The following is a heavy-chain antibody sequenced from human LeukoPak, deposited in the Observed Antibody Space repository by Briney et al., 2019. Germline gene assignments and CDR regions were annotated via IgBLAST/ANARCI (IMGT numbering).Heavy chain of an antibody. J-gene: IGHJ5*02. Sequence: GGSLRLSCAASGFIVGHYYMSWVRQAPGKGLECVSVIYTDDTTYYADSAKGRFTISRDDSKNTLSLQMDSLSAEDTAVYYCARGGYYGSGNDFRFDPWGQGTLVTVSS. V-gene: IGHV3-53*01. CDR1: GFIVGHYY. D-gene: IGHD3-10*01. CDR2: IYTDDTT. CDR3: ARGGYYGSGNDFRFDP.